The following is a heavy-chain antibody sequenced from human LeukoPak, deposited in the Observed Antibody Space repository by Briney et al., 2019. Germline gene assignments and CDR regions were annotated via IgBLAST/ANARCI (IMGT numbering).Heavy chain of an antibody. CDR3: ATPLLWFGELSTDY. CDR2: IYSGGST. J-gene: IGHJ4*02. Sequence: GGSLRLSCAASGFTVSRNYMSWVRQAPGKGLEWVSVIYSGGSTYYADSVKGRFTISRDNSKNTLYLQMNSLRAEDTAVYYCATPLLWFGELSTDYWGQGTLVTVSS. D-gene: IGHD3-10*01. V-gene: IGHV3-66*01. CDR1: GFTVSRNY.